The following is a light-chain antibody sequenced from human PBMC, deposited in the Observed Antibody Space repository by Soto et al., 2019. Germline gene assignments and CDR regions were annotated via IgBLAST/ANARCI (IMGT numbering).Light chain of an antibody. CDR2: KAS. CDR1: QSISTW. Sequence: DIQMTQSPSTLSASVGDRVTITCRASQSISTWLAWYQQKPGKAPKLLIYKASSLESGVPSRFSGSGSGTEFTHTISSLQPDDLATYYCQQYNTYPLTFGGGTTVEIK. V-gene: IGKV1-5*03. J-gene: IGKJ4*01. CDR3: QQYNTYPLT.